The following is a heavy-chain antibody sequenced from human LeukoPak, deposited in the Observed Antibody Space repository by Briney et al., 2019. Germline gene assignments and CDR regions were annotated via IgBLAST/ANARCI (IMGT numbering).Heavy chain of an antibody. J-gene: IGHJ5*02. CDR3: ARDRETNMVVPEGWFDP. V-gene: IGHV1-2*02. Sequence: ASVKVSCKASGSTFTGYYMHWVRQAPGQGLEWMGWINPNSGGTDYAQKFQGRVTMTRDTSISTAYMELSRLRSDDTAVYYCARDRETNMVVPEGWFDPWGQGTLVTVSS. CDR1: GSTFTGYY. CDR2: INPNSGGT. D-gene: IGHD2-21*02.